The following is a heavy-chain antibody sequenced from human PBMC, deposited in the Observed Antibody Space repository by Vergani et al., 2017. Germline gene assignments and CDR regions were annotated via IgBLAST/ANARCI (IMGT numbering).Heavy chain of an antibody. J-gene: IGHJ4*02. Sequence: QLQLQESGPGLVKPSETLSLTCTVSGGSISSSSYYWGWIRQPPGKGLEWIGSIYYSGSTYYNPSLKSRVTISVDTSKNQFSLKLSSVTAADTAVYYCARQVWAVEDPVDYWGQGTLVTVSS. D-gene: IGHD6-19*01. CDR2: IYYSGST. CDR1: GGSISSSSYY. V-gene: IGHV4-39*01. CDR3: ARQVWAVEDPVDY.